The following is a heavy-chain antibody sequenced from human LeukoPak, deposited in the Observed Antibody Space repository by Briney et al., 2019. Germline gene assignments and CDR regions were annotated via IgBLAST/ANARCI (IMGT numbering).Heavy chain of an antibody. CDR2: IYSGGST. CDR3: ATESYIVVVPAATGYGMDV. V-gene: IGHV3-66*01. J-gene: IGHJ6*02. Sequence: GGSLRLSCAASGFTVSSNYMSWVRQAPGKGLEWVSVIYSGGSTYYADSVKGRFTISRDNSKNTLYLQMGSLRAEDMAVYYCATESYIVVVPAATGYGMDVWGQGTTVTVSS. CDR1: GFTVSSNY. D-gene: IGHD2-2*01.